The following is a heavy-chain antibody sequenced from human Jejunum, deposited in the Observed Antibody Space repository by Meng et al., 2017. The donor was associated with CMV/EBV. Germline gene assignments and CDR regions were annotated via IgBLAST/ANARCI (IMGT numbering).Heavy chain of an antibody. CDR3: ARSISVNDAFDN. CDR2: IYPDDSDT. Sequence: CKASGYTFTSDWIGWVRQMPGKGLEWVGIIYPDDSDTRYSPSFQAQVTISVDRSITTAYLYWSSLKASDTAMYYCARSISVNDAFDNWGPGTMVTVSS. V-gene: IGHV5-51*01. D-gene: IGHD3-3*02. J-gene: IGHJ3*02. CDR1: GYTFTSDW.